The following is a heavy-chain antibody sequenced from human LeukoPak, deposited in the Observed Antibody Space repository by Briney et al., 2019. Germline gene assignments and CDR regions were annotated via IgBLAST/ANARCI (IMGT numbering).Heavy chain of an antibody. CDR1: GGSISPYY. D-gene: IGHD2-15*01. Sequence: SETLSLTCTVSGGSISPYYWSWIRQPPGKGLEWIGYIYYSGSTNYNASLRSRVTISVDTSKNQLSLKLSSVTAADTAVYYCARGYCSGGSCYYFDYWGRGTLVSVSS. V-gene: IGHV4-59*01. CDR2: IYYSGST. J-gene: IGHJ4*02. CDR3: ARGYCSGGSCYYFDY.